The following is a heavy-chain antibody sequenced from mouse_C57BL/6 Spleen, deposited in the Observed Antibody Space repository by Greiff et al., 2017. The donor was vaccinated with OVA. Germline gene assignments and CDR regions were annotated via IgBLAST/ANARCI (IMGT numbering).Heavy chain of an antibody. CDR3: ARSRYYGGVAY. D-gene: IGHD1-1*01. V-gene: IGHV1-54*01. CDR1: GYAFTNYL. Sequence: QVQLQQSGAELVRPGTSVKVSCKASGYAFTNYLIEWVKQRPGQGLEWIGVINPGSGGTNYNEKFKGKATLTADKSSSTAYMQLSSLTSEDSAVYFCARSRYYGGVAYWGQGTLVTVSA. CDR2: INPGSGGT. J-gene: IGHJ3*01.